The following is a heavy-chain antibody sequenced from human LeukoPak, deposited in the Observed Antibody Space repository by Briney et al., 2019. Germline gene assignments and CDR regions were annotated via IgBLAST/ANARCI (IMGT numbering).Heavy chain of an antibody. D-gene: IGHD5-18*01. CDR2: IYYSGST. J-gene: IGHJ4*02. Sequence: WVRQHPGKGLEWIGYIYYSGSTYYNPSLKSRVTISVDTSKNQFSLKLSSVTAADTAVYYCASTRGYSYGFDYWGQGTLVTVSS. V-gene: IGHV4-31*02. CDR3: ASTRGYSYGFDY.